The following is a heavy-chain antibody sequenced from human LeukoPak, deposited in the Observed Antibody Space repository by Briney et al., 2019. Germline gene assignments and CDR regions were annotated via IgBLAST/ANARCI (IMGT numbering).Heavy chain of an antibody. D-gene: IGHD6-6*01. CDR2: FTGSGDNT. V-gene: IGHV3-23*01. J-gene: IGHJ4*02. Sequence: GGSLRLSCAASRFTFSSYAMSWVRQAPGKGLEWVSVFTGSGDNTYYADSVKGRFTISRGNSKNTLYLQMNSLRAEDTALYYCAKDYYSSSSGYFDYWGQGTLVTVSS. CDR3: AKDYYSSSSGYFDY. CDR1: RFTFSSYA.